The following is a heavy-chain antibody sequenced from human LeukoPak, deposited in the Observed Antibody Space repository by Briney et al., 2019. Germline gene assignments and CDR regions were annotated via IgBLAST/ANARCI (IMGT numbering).Heavy chain of an antibody. Sequence: GGSLRLSCTASGFTFGDYAMSWVRQAPGKGLEWVAFIRYDGSNKYYADSVKGRFTISRDNSKNTLYLQMNSLRAEDTAVYYCARAVGVNYYDSSGPGDAFDIWGQGTMVTVSS. V-gene: IGHV3-30*02. J-gene: IGHJ3*02. D-gene: IGHD3-22*01. CDR3: ARAVGVNYYDSSGPGDAFDI. CDR1: GFTFGDYA. CDR2: IRYDGSNK.